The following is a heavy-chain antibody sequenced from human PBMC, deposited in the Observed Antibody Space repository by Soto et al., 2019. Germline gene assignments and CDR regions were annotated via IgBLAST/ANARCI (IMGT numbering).Heavy chain of an antibody. CDR2: IYNSGTT. CDR3: ARDPAP. J-gene: IGHJ5*02. CDR1: GGSISSGGYS. Sequence: SETLSLTCAVSGGSISSGGYSWSWIRQHPGKGLEWIGYIYNSGTTYYNPSLKSRVTISVDTSKNQFSLKLTSVTAADTAAYYCARDPAPWGQGTLVTVSS. V-gene: IGHV4-31*11.